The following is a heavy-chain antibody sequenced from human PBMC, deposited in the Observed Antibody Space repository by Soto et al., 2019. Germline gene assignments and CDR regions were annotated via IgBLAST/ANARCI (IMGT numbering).Heavy chain of an antibody. J-gene: IGHJ4*02. D-gene: IGHD6-19*01. CDR3: AQSAQWTDYFDY. Sequence: QITLKESGPPLVKPKQTLTLTCNFSGFSLITNGVGVGWIRQPPGKALEWLALIFWDDDKHYSPSLMNRLTITKDTSKNQVVPTMTNMDPVDTATYYCAQSAQWTDYFDYWGQGTLVTVSS. V-gene: IGHV2-5*02. CDR1: GFSLITNGVG. CDR2: IFWDDDK.